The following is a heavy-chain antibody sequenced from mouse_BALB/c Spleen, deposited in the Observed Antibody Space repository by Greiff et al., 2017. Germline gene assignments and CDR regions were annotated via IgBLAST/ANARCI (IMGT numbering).Heavy chain of an antibody. D-gene: IGHD2-14*01. CDR1: GYTFTSYT. V-gene: IGHV1-4*01. J-gene: IGHJ4*01. CDR2: INPSSGYT. Sequence: QVQLQQSGAELARPGASVKMSCKASGYTFTSYTMHWVNQRPGQGLEWIGYINPSSGYTNYNQKFKDKATLTADKSSSTAYMQLSSLTSEDSAVYYCARPPYYRYDDGYAMDYWGQGTSVTVSS. CDR3: ARPPYYRYDDGYAMDY.